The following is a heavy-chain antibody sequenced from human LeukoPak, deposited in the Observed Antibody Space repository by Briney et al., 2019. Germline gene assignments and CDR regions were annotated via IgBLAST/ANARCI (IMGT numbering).Heavy chain of an antibody. Sequence: ASVKVSCKASGGTFSSYAISWVRQAPGQGLEWMGGIIPIFGTANYAQKFQGRVTITADKSTSTAYMELSSLRSEDTAVYYCARDLRGYSGYDDEEDDYWGQGTLVTVSS. CDR3: ARDLRGYSGYDDEEDDY. D-gene: IGHD5-12*01. CDR2: IIPIFGTA. J-gene: IGHJ4*02. V-gene: IGHV1-69*06. CDR1: GGTFSSYA.